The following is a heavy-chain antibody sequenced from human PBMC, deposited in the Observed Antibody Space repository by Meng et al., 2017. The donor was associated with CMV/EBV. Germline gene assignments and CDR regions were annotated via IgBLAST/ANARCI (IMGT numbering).Heavy chain of an antibody. D-gene: IGHD2-2*01. CDR2: ISSSSSYI. V-gene: IGHV3-21*01. CDR1: AFTFSSYT. CDR3: ARGSTNCLDY. Sequence: GGSLRLSCAASAFTFSSYTMNWVRQAPGKGLEWVSSISSSSSYIYYADSVRGRFTISRDNAENSLYLQMNSLRAEDTAVYYCARGSTNCLDYWGQGTLVTVLL. J-gene: IGHJ4*02.